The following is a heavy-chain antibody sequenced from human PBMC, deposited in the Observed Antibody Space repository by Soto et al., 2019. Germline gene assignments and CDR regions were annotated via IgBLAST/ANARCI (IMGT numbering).Heavy chain of an antibody. CDR3: AHSTTTVTCCFDP. CDR1: GFSLTTSGVG. J-gene: IGHJ5*02. CDR2: IYWDDDK. Sequence: QITLKESGPTLVKPTQTLTLTCTFSGFSLTTSGVGVGWIRQPPGKALEWLALIYWDDDKRYSPSLKSRPTITNDTSKNPVVLTMPPMHPADTATYFSAHSTTTVTCCFDPWGQGTLVTVSS. D-gene: IGHD4-17*01. V-gene: IGHV2-5*02.